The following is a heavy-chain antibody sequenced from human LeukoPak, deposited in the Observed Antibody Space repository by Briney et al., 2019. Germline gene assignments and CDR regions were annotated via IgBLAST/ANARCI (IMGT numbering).Heavy chain of an antibody. V-gene: IGHV3-11*01. CDR2: ISSSGSTI. CDR3: TIQGRSTPRPVMVYARDDY. D-gene: IGHD2-8*01. CDR1: GFTFSDYY. J-gene: IGHJ4*02. Sequence: PGGSLRLSRAASGFTFSDYYMSWIRQAPGKGLEWVSYISSSGSTIYYADSVKGRFTISRDNAKNSLYLQMNSLRAEDTAVYYCTIQGRSTPRPVMVYARDDYWGQGTLVTVSS.